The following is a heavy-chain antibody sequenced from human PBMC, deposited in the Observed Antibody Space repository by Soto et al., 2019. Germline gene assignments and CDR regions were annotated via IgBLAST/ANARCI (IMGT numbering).Heavy chain of an antibody. CDR1: GYTFTSYG. V-gene: IGHV1-18*04. D-gene: IGHD1-26*01. CDR2: ISAYNGNT. Sequence: ASVKVSGKASGYTFTSYGISWVRQARGQGLEWMGWISAYNGNTNYAQKLQGRVTMTTDTSTSTAYMELRSLRSDDTAVYYCARDAIVGSEASLFDYWGQGTLVTVSS. J-gene: IGHJ4*02. CDR3: ARDAIVGSEASLFDY.